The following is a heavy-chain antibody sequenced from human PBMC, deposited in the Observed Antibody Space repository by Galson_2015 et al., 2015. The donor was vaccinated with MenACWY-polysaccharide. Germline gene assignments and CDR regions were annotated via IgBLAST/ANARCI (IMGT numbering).Heavy chain of an antibody. V-gene: IGHV3-48*02. CDR3: ARVISSGLRQFDY. Sequence: SLRLSCEASGFTFSSYRMNWVRQAPGKGLEWVSYISSGSSTMHYAESVKGRVTITRDNATNSLYLQMSSLTDEDTAVYYCARVISSGLRQFDYWGQGTLVTVSS. CDR2: ISSGSSTM. D-gene: IGHD6-19*01. J-gene: IGHJ4*02. CDR1: GFTFSSYR.